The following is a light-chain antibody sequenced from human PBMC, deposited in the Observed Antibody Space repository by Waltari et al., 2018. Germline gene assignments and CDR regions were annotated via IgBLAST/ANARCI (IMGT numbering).Light chain of an antibody. J-gene: IGKJ4*01. CDR2: DTS. CDR1: QSVSFF. CDR3: QQRYSWPLT. Sequence: EIALTQSPAIVSLSPGERATLSCRASQSVSFFLAWYQQKPGQGPRLLIFDTSHRATGIPARFSGGGSGTDFTLTISSLEPEDFATYYCQQRYSWPLTFGGGTKVEIK. V-gene: IGKV3-11*01.